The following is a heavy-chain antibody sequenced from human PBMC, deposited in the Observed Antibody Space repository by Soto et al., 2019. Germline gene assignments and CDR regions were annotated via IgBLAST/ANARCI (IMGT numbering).Heavy chain of an antibody. CDR3: TSGPAEGGIGVAGHAFDL. V-gene: IGHV1-2*02. CDR1: GSTFIGYY. CDR2: SNPDSGNT. Sequence: ASVKVSCKASGSTFIGYYIHWVRLVPGQGLEWMGWSNPDSGNTKYAQRFQGRVTMTRDTAISTAYMELSRLRSNDTAVYYCTSGPAEGGIGVAGHAFDLWGQGTTVTVSS. D-gene: IGHD6-19*01. J-gene: IGHJ3*01.